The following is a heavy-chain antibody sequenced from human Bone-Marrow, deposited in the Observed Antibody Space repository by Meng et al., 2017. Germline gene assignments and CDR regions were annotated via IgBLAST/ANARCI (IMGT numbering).Heavy chain of an antibody. V-gene: IGHV1-3*01. J-gene: IGHJ4*02. CDR3: ARVYCSSTSCQYYFDY. Sequence: QGKLVHSGVEVKKPGASVKVSCKASGYTFTSYAMHWVRQAPGQRPEWMGWINAGNGNTEDSQKFQGRVTITRDTSASTAYMELSSLTSEDTAVYYCARVYCSSTSCQYYFDYWGQGTLVTVSS. CDR1: GYTFTSYA. CDR2: INAGNGNT. D-gene: IGHD2-2*01.